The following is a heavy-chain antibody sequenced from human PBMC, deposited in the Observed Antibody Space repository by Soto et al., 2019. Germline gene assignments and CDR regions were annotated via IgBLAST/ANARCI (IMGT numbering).Heavy chain of an antibody. J-gene: IGHJ4*02. CDR1: GYTFTSYD. CDR3: ARASQDLGYCSGGSCYPTGLPGY. Sequence: GASVKLSCKASGYTFTSYDINWVRQATGQGLEWMGWMNPNSGNTGYAQKFQGRVTMTRNTSISTAYMELSSLRSEDTAVYYCARASQDLGYCSGGSCYPTGLPGYWGQGTLVTVSS. V-gene: IGHV1-8*01. CDR2: MNPNSGNT. D-gene: IGHD2-15*01.